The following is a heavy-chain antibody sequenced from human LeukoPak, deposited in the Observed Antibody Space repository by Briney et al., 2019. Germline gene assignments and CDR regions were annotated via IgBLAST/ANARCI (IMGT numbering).Heavy chain of an antibody. CDR1: GFTFSSYG. Sequence: GGSLRLSCAASGFTFSSYGMSWVRQAPGKGLEWVSAISGSGGSTYYADSVKGRFTISRDNSKNTLYLQMNSLRAEDTAVYYCAKEVLGGWYSDYAFDIWGQGTMVTVSS. CDR3: AKEVLGGWYSDYAFDI. CDR2: ISGSGGST. D-gene: IGHD6-19*01. J-gene: IGHJ3*02. V-gene: IGHV3-23*01.